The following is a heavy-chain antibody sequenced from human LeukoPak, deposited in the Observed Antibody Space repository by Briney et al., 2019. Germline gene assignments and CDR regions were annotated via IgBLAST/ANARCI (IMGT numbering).Heavy chain of an antibody. J-gene: IGHJ5*02. D-gene: IGHD6-19*01. CDR3: ARVEVPSSGWGRGHWFDP. Sequence: ASVKVSCKASGYTFTSYYMHWVRQAPGQGLEWMGWISAYNGNTNYAQKLQGRVTMTTDTSTSTAYMELRSLRSDDTAVYYCARVEVPSSGWGRGHWFDPWGQGTLVTVSS. V-gene: IGHV1-18*04. CDR2: ISAYNGNT. CDR1: GYTFTSYY.